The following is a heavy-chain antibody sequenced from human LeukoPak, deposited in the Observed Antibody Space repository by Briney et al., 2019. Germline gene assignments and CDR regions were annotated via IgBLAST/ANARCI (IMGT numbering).Heavy chain of an antibody. V-gene: IGHV4-31*03. CDR1: GDSINMIVNY. CDR2: IYKGRST. D-gene: IGHD2-15*01. J-gene: IGHJ4*02. CDR3: ARVVVPAAIVY. Sequence: PSQTLSLTCSVSGDSINMIVNYWSWIRHSPGRGPEWIGYIYKGRSTSYTPSLKNRVTISVDTSKKQFSLILESVTAADTAVYYCARVVVPAAIVYWGQGTPVTVSS.